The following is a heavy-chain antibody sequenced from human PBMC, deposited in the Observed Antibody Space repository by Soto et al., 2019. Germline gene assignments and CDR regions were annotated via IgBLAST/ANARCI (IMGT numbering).Heavy chain of an antibody. J-gene: IGHJ4*02. CDR3: AKADGQQWLIPHLDN. CDR2: ISCCGGSA. D-gene: IGHD6-19*01. CDR1: GFNFKKFA. V-gene: IGHV3-23*01. Sequence: EVQLLESGGGVVQPGGSLRLSCVASGFNFKKFAMAWVRQAAGEGLEWVSGISCCGGSASYADSVKGRFSIARDDSKNTVSLELNSLRVEDTAQYYCAKADGQQWLIPHLDNWGQGTLGTVS.